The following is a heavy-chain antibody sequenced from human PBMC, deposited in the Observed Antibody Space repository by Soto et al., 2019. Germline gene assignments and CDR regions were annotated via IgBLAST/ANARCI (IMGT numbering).Heavy chain of an antibody. CDR2: IRAYNGNT. CDR1: GYTFTSYG. V-gene: IGHV1-18*04. D-gene: IGHD2-21*01. Sequence: QVQLVQSGAEVQKPGASVKVSCKASGYTFTSYGISWVRQAPGQGLERMGWIRAYNGNTNYAQKRPGRVTMTTDASTSTAYVELSSRSSDETDVYDCARDIPGGMDVWGQGTAVSVSS. J-gene: IGHJ6*02. CDR3: ARDIPGGMDV.